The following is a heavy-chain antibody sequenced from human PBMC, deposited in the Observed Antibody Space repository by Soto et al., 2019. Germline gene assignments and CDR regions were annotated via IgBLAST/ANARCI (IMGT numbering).Heavy chain of an antibody. V-gene: IGHV3-23*01. CDR3: AKDVRSGGSPYAFDI. CDR1: AFTFSSYA. D-gene: IGHD6-19*01. Sequence: PGGSLRLSCAASAFTFSSYAMTWVRQAPGKGLEWISAVSGSGRSTYYTDSVKGRFTVSRDNSKNTVYLDMNSLAADDTAVYYCAKDVRSGGSPYAFDIWGQGTMVTVSS. CDR2: VSGSGRST. J-gene: IGHJ3*02.